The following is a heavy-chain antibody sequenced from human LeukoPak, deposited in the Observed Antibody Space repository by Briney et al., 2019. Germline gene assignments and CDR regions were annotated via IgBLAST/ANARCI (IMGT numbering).Heavy chain of an antibody. D-gene: IGHD3-10*01. V-gene: IGHV3-30*02. J-gene: IGHJ4*02. CDR2: IRYDGSNK. CDR1: GFTFSSNG. CDR3: AKAVSMVRGKVADY. Sequence: GGSLRLSCAASGFTFSSNGMNWVRQAPGKGLEWVAFIRYDGSNKYYADSVKGRFTISRDNSKNTLYLQMNSLRAEDTAVYYCAKAVSMVRGKVADYWGQGTLVTVSS.